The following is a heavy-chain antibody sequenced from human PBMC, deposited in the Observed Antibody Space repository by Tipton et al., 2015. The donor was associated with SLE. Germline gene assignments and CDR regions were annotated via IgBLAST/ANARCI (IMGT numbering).Heavy chain of an antibody. D-gene: IGHD2-15*01. V-gene: IGHV4-39*01. Sequence: GLVKPSGTLSLTCTVSGGSISSSNYYWGWIRQPPGKGLEWIGSIYYSGSTYYNPSLKSRVTITVDMSKNQFSLRLSSVTAADTAMYYCARHVGVAYYYAMDVWGQGTTVVISS. J-gene: IGHJ6*02. CDR3: ARHVGVAYYYAMDV. CDR1: GGSISSSNYY. CDR2: IYYSGST.